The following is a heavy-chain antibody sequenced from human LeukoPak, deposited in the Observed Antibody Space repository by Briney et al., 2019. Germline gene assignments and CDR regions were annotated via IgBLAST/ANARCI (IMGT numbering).Heavy chain of an antibody. J-gene: IGHJ4*02. CDR3: ARDAVVAAVYLSGIDY. Sequence: SGGSLRLSCAASGFTFSSYGMHWVRQAPGKGLEWVAVISYDGSNKYYADSVKSRFTISRDNSKNTLYLQMNSLRAEDTAVYYCARDAVVAAVYLSGIDYWGQGTLVTVSS. D-gene: IGHD2-15*01. CDR2: ISYDGSNK. CDR1: GFTFSSYG. V-gene: IGHV3-30*03.